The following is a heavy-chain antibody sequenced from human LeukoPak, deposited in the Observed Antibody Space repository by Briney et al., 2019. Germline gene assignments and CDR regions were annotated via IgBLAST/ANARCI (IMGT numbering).Heavy chain of an antibody. V-gene: IGHV1-18*01. CDR1: GYTFTNYA. D-gene: IGHD3-3*01. Sequence: ASVKVSCKASGYTFTNYAISWVRHAPGQGLEWMGWISGYNGNTNYAQKLQGGVTMTTDTSTRTAYMELRSLRSDDTAVYYCARGLEWLTRRHTWFDPWGQGTLVTVSS. J-gene: IGHJ5*02. CDR3: ARGLEWLTRRHTWFDP. CDR2: ISGYNGNT.